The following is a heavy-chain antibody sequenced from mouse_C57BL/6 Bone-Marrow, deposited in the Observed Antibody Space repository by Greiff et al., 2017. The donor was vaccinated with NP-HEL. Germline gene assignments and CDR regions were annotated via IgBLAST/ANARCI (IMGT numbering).Heavy chain of an antibody. V-gene: IGHV1-69*01. J-gene: IGHJ2*01. D-gene: IGHD1-2*01. CDR3: ARRGTTAYYFDY. CDR2: IDPSDSYT. CDR1: GYTFTSYW. Sequence: QVQLQQPGAELVMPGASVKLSCKASGYTFTSYWMHWVKQRPGQGLEWIGEIDPSDSYTNYNQKFKGKSTLTVDKSSSTAYMQLSSLTSEDSAVYYCARRGTTAYYFDYWGQGTTLTVSS.